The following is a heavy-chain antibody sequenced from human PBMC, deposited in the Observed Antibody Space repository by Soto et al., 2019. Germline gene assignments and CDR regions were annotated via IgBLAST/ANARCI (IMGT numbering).Heavy chain of an antibody. V-gene: IGHV4-4*07. Sequence: SETLSLTCSVSGGSISKFYWSWIRKTAGKGLEWMGRVYATGTTDYNPSLRSRVAMSVDISKKTFSLRLTSVTAADTGVYYCVRDGSKTLRDWFDPWGQGKLVTVS. CDR3: VRDGSKTLRDWFDP. CDR2: VYATGTT. D-gene: IGHD4-17*01. J-gene: IGHJ5*02. CDR1: GGSISKFY.